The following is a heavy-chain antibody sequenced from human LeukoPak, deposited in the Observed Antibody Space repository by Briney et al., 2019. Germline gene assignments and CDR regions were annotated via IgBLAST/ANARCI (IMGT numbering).Heavy chain of an antibody. V-gene: IGHV3-21*01. CDR1: GFTFSSYS. Sequence: GGSLRLSCAASGFTFSSYSMNWVRQAPGKGLEWVSSISSSSSYIYYADSVRGRFTISRDNAKNSLYLQMNSLRAEDTAVYYCARELEDCSGGSCYYFDHWGQGTLVTVSS. CDR2: ISSSSSYI. J-gene: IGHJ4*02. D-gene: IGHD2-15*01. CDR3: ARELEDCSGGSCYYFDH.